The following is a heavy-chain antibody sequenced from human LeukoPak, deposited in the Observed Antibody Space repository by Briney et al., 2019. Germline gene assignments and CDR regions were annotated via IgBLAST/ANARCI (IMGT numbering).Heavy chain of an antibody. CDR3: AKDLKAVLFAYFDY. CDR1: GFTLSCYA. V-gene: IGHV3-23*01. CDR2: ISSSGGST. D-gene: IGHD3-16*01. Sequence: GGSLRLSCAASGFTLSCYAMSWVRQAPGKGLEWVSVISSSGGSTYYADSVKGRFTMSRDNSNNTLYLQMNSLRAEDTAVYYCAKDLKAVLFAYFDYWGQGTLVTVSS. J-gene: IGHJ4*02.